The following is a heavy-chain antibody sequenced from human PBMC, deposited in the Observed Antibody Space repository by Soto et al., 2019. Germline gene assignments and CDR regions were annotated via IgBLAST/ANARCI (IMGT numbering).Heavy chain of an antibody. J-gene: IGHJ4*02. CDR2: SRQKGDSYTT. V-gene: IGHV3-72*01. CDR1: GFIFSDHH. Sequence: GGSLRLSCAASGFIFSDHHMDWVRQAPGKGLEWVGRSRQKGDSYTTEYAASVKGRFIIARDESKNSLSLQLNSLKTEDTAVYYCARDTHWSFDYWGQGALVTVS. CDR3: ARDTHWSFDY. D-gene: IGHD2-8*02.